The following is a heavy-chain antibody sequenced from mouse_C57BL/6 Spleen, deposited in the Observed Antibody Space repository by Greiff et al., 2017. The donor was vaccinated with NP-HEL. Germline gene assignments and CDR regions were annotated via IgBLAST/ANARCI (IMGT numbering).Heavy chain of an antibody. J-gene: IGHJ4*01. CDR1: GYTFTEYT. CDR2: FYPGSGSI. V-gene: IGHV1-62-2*01. D-gene: IGHD2-4*01. Sequence: VQLQQSGAELVKPGASVKLSCKASGYTFTEYTIHWVKQRSGQGLEWIGWFYPGSGSIKYNEKFKDKATLTADKSSSTVYMELSRLTSEDSAVYFGARHEGGHYYDYDGYAMDYWGQGTSVTVSS. CDR3: ARHEGGHYYDYDGYAMDY.